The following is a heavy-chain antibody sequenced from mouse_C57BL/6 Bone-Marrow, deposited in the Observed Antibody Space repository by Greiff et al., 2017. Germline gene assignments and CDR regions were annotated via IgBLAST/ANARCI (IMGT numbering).Heavy chain of an antibody. D-gene: IGHD2-3*01. CDR1: GFTFSSYT. Sequence: EVMLVESGGGLVKPGGSLKLSCAASGFTFSSYTMSWVRQTPEKRLEWVATISGGGGNTYYTDSVKGRFTISRDNAKNTLYLQMSSLRSEDTALYYCARHSPDGYYAYYYAMDYWGQGTSVTVSS. CDR3: ARHSPDGYYAYYYAMDY. CDR2: ISGGGGNT. V-gene: IGHV5-9*01. J-gene: IGHJ4*01.